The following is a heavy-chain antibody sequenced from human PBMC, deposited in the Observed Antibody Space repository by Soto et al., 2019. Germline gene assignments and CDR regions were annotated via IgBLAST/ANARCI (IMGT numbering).Heavy chain of an antibody. Sequence: ASVKVSCKASGYTFTSYGISWVRQAPGQGLEWMGWISAYNGNTNYAQKLQGRVTMTTDTSTSTAYMELRSLRSDDTAVYYCARGDSSGWYRGHAFDIWGQGTMVTVSS. D-gene: IGHD6-19*01. CDR2: ISAYNGNT. J-gene: IGHJ3*02. V-gene: IGHV1-18*01. CDR1: GYTFTSYG. CDR3: ARGDSSGWYRGHAFDI.